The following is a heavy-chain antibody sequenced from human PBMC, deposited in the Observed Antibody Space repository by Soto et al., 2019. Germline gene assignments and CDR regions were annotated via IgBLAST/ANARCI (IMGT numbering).Heavy chain of an antibody. J-gene: IGHJ6*02. Sequence: QVHLAQSGTEVKKPGASVKVSCKTSGYTFTTYGISWVRQAPGQGLEWMGWISAYNGDRKYAQKVQGRVTMTTDTSTSTAYMELRSLRSDDTAVYYCAREERTYEGVVKMDVWGQGTTVTVSS. CDR1: GYTFTTYG. CDR3: AREERTYEGVVKMDV. CDR2: ISAYNGDR. D-gene: IGHD3-16*02. V-gene: IGHV1-18*01.